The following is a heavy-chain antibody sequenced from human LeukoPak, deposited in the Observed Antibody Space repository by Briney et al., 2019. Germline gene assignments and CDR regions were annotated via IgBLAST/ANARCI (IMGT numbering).Heavy chain of an antibody. Sequence: ASVKVSCKASGYTFTGYYMHWVRQAPGQGLEWMGWINPNSGGTNYAQKFQGRVTMTRDTSIGTAYMELSRLRSDDTAVYYCARRSTVVRGVIIGRDAFDIWGQGTMVTVSS. CDR2: INPNSGGT. V-gene: IGHV1-2*02. CDR1: GYTFTGYY. CDR3: ARRSTVVRGVIIGRDAFDI. J-gene: IGHJ3*02. D-gene: IGHD3-10*01.